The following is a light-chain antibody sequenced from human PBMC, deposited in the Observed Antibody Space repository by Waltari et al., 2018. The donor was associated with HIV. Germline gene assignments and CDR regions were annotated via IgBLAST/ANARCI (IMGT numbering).Light chain of an antibody. CDR3: ATWDDSHYV. CDR1: RSNIGLNS. Sequence: QSLLTHPPSASGTPGQRLTISCSGSRSNIGLNSVYWYQQPPGTAPKLLNYRNNQRPSGVPDRFSGSKSGTSASLAISGLRSEDEADYYCATWDDSHYVFGTGTKVTVL. J-gene: IGLJ1*01. V-gene: IGLV1-47*01. CDR2: RNN.